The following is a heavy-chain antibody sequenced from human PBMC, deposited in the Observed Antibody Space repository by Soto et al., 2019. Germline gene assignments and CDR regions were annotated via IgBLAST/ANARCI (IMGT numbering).Heavy chain of an antibody. V-gene: IGHV4-31*03. J-gene: IGHJ6*02. Sequence: QVQLQESGPGLVKPSQTLSLTCTVSGGSISSGGYYWSWIRQHPGKGLEWIGYIYYSGSTYYNPSLKIRVTISVDTSKNQFSLKLSSVTAADTAVYYCARDVVPSSSRLRSDEYGMDVWGQGTTVTVSS. CDR2: IYYSGST. D-gene: IGHD5-12*01. CDR3: ARDVVPSSSRLRSDEYGMDV. CDR1: GGSISSGGYY.